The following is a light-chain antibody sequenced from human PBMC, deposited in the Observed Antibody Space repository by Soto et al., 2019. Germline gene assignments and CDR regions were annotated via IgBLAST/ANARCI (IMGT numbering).Light chain of an antibody. V-gene: IGKV1-9*01. J-gene: IGKJ5*01. CDR3: QQAYSFPIT. CDR2: AAS. CDR1: QGINTF. Sequence: IQLTQSPSSLSASVGDRFTITCRASQGINTFLAWYQQKAGKAPKLLIYAASTLQSGVPSRFSGSGSGTDFTLSINSLQPEDFATYYCQQAYSFPITFGQGTRLEIK.